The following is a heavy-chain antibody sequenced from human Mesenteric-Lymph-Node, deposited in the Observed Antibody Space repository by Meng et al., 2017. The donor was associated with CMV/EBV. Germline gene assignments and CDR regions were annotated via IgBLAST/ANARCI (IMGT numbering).Heavy chain of an antibody. D-gene: IGHD1-26*01. V-gene: IGHV4-59*12. CDR2: IYYSGST. J-gene: IGHJ4*02. Sequence: SETLSLTCSVSGGSISRYYWSWIRQPPGRGLEWIGYIYYSGSTNYNPSLKSRVTISVDKSKNQFSLKLSSVTAADTAVYYCAKKVGAFDYWGQGTLVTVSS. CDR1: GGSISRYY. CDR3: AKKVGAFDY.